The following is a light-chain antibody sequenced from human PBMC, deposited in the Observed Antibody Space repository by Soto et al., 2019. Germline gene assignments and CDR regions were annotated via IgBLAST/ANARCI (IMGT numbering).Light chain of an antibody. J-gene: IGKJ1*01. CDR1: QSISDT. CDR3: QQYNNWPWT. V-gene: IGKV3-15*01. CDR2: GAS. Sequence: EIVMTQSPATPSVSPGGRATLSRRASQSISDTLAWYQQKPGQAPRLLIHGASTRAPGFPARFSGSGSGTDFTLTISSLQSEDFAVYYCQQYNNWPWTFGQGTKVDIK.